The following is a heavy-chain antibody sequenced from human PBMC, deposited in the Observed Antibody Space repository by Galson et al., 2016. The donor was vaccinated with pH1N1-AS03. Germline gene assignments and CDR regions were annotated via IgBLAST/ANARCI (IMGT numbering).Heavy chain of an antibody. CDR3: ASEVATSFDC. CDR2: ITPALGTP. Sequence: SVKVSCKASGGTFSSYAINWVRQAPGQGLEWMGRITPALGTPSYAQRFQGRVTITADESTSTAYMALSSLRCEDTAVYFCASEVATSFDCWCQGTLVTVAS. V-gene: IGHV1-69*11. CDR1: GGTFSSYA. J-gene: IGHJ4*02. D-gene: IGHD5-24*01.